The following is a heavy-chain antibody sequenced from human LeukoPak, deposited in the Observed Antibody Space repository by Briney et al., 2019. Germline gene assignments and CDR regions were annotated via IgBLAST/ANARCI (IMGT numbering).Heavy chain of an antibody. D-gene: IGHD3-22*01. CDR2: ISGDGGNT. Sequence: PGGSLRLSCAASGFTFDDYAMHWVRQAPGKGLEWVSPISGDGGNTYYADSVKGRFTISRDNSKNSLYLQMNSLRTDDTALYYCAKVPYHSDTSDYFDYWGQGTLVTVSS. J-gene: IGHJ4*02. CDR3: AKVPYHSDTSDYFDY. CDR1: GFTFDDYA. V-gene: IGHV3-43*02.